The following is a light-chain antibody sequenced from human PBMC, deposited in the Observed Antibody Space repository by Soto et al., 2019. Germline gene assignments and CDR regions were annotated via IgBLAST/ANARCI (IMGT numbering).Light chain of an antibody. CDR3: MHSIDWPTWT. V-gene: IGKV2-30*01. CDR1: RSLVFSDGNTY. CDR2: NVS. Sequence: VLTQSPLSVSVTVGQPASISCRSSRSLVFSDGNTYLHWFQQRPVQSPRRLIDNVSNRDSGVPDRFTGSGSGTDFTLEISRVEAEDVGMYYCMHSIDWPTWTFGQGTKVEIK. J-gene: IGKJ1*01.